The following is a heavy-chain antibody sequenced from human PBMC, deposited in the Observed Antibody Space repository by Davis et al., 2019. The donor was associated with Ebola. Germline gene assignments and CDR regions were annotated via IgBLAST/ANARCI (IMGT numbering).Heavy chain of an antibody. V-gene: IGHV3-7*01. Sequence: PGGSLRLSCAASGFTFSSYWMSWVRQAPGKGLEWVANIKQDGSEKYYVDSVKGRFTISRDNAKNSLYLQMNSLRAEDTAVYYCAREKRQLWLRGWFDPWGQGTLVTVSS. CDR1: GFTFSSYW. CDR2: IKQDGSEK. CDR3: AREKRQLWLRGWFDP. D-gene: IGHD5-18*01. J-gene: IGHJ5*02.